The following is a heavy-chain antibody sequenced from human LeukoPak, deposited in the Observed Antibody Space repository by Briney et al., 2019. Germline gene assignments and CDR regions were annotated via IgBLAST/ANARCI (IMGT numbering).Heavy chain of an antibody. CDR3: ARDIGYYDSSGYYGQMLDY. CDR1: GGSISSGGYY. J-gene: IGHJ4*02. V-gene: IGHV4-31*03. D-gene: IGHD3-22*01. Sequence: SETLSLTCTVSGGSISSGGYYWSWIRQHPGKGLEWIGYIYYSGSTYYNPSLKSRVTISVDTSKNQFSLKLSSVTAADTAVYYCARDIGYYDSSGYYGQMLDYWGQRTLVTVSS. CDR2: IYYSGST.